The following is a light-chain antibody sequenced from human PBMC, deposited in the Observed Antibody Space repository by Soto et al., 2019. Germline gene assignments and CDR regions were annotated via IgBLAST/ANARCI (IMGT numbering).Light chain of an antibody. V-gene: IGLV1-40*01. CDR1: SSNIGAGYD. CDR3: QSYDTSLSGLI. J-gene: IGLJ2*01. CDR2: ADN. Sequence: QSALTQTPSVSGAPGHKITMSCTGSSSNIGAGYDVHWYQQVPGAAPRLLIYADNNRPSGVPDRFSASKSGTSASLAITGLQGEDEANYYCQSYDTSLSGLIFGAWTQLTVL.